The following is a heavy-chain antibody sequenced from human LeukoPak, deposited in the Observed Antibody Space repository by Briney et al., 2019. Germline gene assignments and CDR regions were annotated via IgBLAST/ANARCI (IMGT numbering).Heavy chain of an antibody. CDR2: ISPSGGST. V-gene: IGHV1-46*01. D-gene: IGHD5-24*01. CDR3: AXDNSVRDEAWWFNP. CDR1: GYTFTSNY. Sequence: ASVKVSCKVFGYTFTSNYMHWVRQAPGQGPEWMGVISPSGGSTTYAQKFQGRVTLTRDMSTSTDYLELSSLRSEDTAVYYCAXDNSVRDEAWWFNPWGQGTLVTVSS. J-gene: IGHJ5*02.